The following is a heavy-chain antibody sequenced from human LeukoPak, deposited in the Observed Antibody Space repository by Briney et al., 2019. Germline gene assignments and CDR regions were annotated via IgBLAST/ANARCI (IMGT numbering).Heavy chain of an antibody. V-gene: IGHV4-4*02. J-gene: IGHJ5*02. D-gene: IGHD6-25*01. CDR1: GDSISSSNW. CDR3: AREAAGQWFDP. Sequence: SGTLSLTCAVSGDSISSSNWWTWVRQPPGRGLEWIGEIYHSGSTNYNPSLKSRVTMSLDKSKNQFSLKLTSVTAADTAVYYCAREAAGQWFDPWGQGTLVTVSS. CDR2: IYHSGST.